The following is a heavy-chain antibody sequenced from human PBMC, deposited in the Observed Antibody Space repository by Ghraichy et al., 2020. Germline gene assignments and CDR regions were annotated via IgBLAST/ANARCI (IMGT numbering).Heavy chain of an antibody. J-gene: IGHJ4*02. D-gene: IGHD3-3*01. CDR2: ISSSSSYI. CDR1: GFTFSSYS. CDR3: ARDEGYDFWSGYYPY. V-gene: IGHV3-21*01. Sequence: GGSLRLSCAASGFTFSSYSMNWVRQAPGKGLEWVSSISSSSSYIYYADSVKGRFTIPRDNAKNSLYLQMNSLRAEDTAVYYCARDEGYDFWSGYYPYWGQGTLVTVSS.